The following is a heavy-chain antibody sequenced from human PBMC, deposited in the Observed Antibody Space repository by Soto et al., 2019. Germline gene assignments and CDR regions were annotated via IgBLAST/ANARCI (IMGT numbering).Heavy chain of an antibody. Sequence: EVQLVESGGGLVQPGGSLRLSCVASGFTFSNYWMYWVRQAPGEGLLWASRIKNDGSVSSYADYVKGRLTISRDNVKNTLYLQMDSLRAEDTAVYYCARGDCVGGTCYSLAGSFYYYMDVWGKGTTVTVFS. D-gene: IGHD2-15*01. CDR3: ARGDCVGGTCYSLAGSFYYYMDV. CDR2: IKNDGSVS. CDR1: GFTFSNYW. J-gene: IGHJ6*03. V-gene: IGHV3-74*01.